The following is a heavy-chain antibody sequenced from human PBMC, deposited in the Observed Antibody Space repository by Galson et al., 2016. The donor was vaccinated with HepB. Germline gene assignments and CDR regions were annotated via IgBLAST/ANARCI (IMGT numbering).Heavy chain of an antibody. CDR1: GFTFSRYG. CDR3: AKAPRSLYCSGGTCYSGFDP. D-gene: IGHD2-15*01. CDR2: ISYDGSNK. J-gene: IGHJ5*02. V-gene: IGHV3-30*18. Sequence: SLRLSCAASGFTFSRYGMHWVRQAPGKGLEWVAVISYDGSNKYYADSVKGRFPISRDNSKNTLFLQMNSLRAEDTAVYYCAKAPRSLYCSGGTCYSGFDPWGQGTLVTVSS.